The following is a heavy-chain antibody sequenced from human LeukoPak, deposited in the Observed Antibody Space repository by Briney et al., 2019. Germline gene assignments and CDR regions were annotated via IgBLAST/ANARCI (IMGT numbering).Heavy chain of an antibody. J-gene: IGHJ3*02. CDR3: ARAGYYDSSGYYPHPHDAFDI. CDR2: ISGSGGSS. V-gene: IGHV3-23*01. D-gene: IGHD3-22*01. CDR1: GFTFSGYA. Sequence: GGSLRLSCVASGFTFSGYAMSWVRQAPGKGLDWVSAISGSGGSSYYADSVKGRFTISRDNSKNTLYLQMNSLRAEDTAVYYCARAGYYDSSGYYPHPHDAFDIWGQGTMVTVSS.